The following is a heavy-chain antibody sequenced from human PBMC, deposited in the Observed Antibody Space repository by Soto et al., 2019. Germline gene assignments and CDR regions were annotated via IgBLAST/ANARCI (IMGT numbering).Heavy chain of an antibody. Sequence: SETLSLTCAVYGGSFSGYYWSWIRQPPGKGLEWIGEINHSGSTNYNPSLKSRVTISVDTSKNQFSLKLSSVTAADTAVYYCARRSYYDFWTGYYYFDYWGQGTLVTVSS. J-gene: IGHJ4*02. D-gene: IGHD3-3*01. CDR2: INHSGST. CDR1: GGSFSGYY. V-gene: IGHV4-34*01. CDR3: ARRSYYDFWTGYYYFDY.